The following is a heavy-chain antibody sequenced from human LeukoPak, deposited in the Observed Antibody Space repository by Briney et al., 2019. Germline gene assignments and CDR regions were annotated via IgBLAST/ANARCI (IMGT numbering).Heavy chain of an antibody. CDR1: GFSFSTYW. Sequence: GGSLRLSCAASGFSFSTYWMTWGRQAPGKGLEWVANIKADGRETYYVDSVKGRFTISRDNAQNSLYLQLNSLRVEDTAVYYCAKGGHVDYCGRGSLVTVSS. J-gene: IGHJ4*02. CDR2: IKADGRET. CDR3: AKGGHVDY. V-gene: IGHV3-7*01.